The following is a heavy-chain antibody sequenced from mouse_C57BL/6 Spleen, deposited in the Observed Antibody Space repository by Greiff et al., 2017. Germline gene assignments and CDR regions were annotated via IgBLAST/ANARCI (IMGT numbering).Heavy chain of an antibody. Sequence: QVQLQQSGAELARPGASVKLSCKASGYTFTSYGISWVKQRTGQGLEWIGEIYPRSGNTYYNEKFKGKATLTADKSSSTAYMELRSLTSEDSAVYFCARLGYYGYDRDYYAMDYWGQGTSVTVSS. J-gene: IGHJ4*01. CDR3: ARLGYYGYDRDYYAMDY. D-gene: IGHD2-2*01. CDR2: IYPRSGNT. CDR1: GYTFTSYG. V-gene: IGHV1-81*01.